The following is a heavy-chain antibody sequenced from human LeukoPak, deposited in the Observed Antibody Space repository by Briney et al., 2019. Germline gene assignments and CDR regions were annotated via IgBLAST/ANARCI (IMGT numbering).Heavy chain of an antibody. CDR1: GFSFTGYY. CDR2: IDPTNGGT. V-gene: IGHV1-2*02. D-gene: IGHD5-12*01. CDR3: ARDSPYSGYDWDY. Sequence: ASVKVSCKASGFSFTGYYIHWLRQPPGQGLEWMGWIDPTNGGTNYAQKFQGRVTMTRDTSITTAYMELTRLTSDDTAVYYCARDSPYSGYDWDYWGQGTLVTVSS. J-gene: IGHJ4*02.